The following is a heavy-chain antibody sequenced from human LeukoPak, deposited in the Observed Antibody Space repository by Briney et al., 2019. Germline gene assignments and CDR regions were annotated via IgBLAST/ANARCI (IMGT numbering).Heavy chain of an antibody. V-gene: IGHV4-38-2*02. J-gene: IGHJ4*02. CDR2: IYHSGNT. Sequence: SETLSLTCTVSSYSISSGYYWAWIRQPPGKGLEWIGCIYHSGNTYYNPSLKSRVTMSVDRSKNQFSLNLRSVTAADTAVYYCARDRGTWNDDGFDYWGQGTLVTVSS. CDR3: ARDRGTWNDDGFDY. D-gene: IGHD1-1*01. CDR1: SYSISSGYY.